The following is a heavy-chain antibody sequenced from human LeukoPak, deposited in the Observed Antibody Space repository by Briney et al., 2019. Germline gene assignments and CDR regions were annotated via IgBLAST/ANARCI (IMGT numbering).Heavy chain of an antibody. CDR2: INPDGSTI. V-gene: IGHV3-74*01. D-gene: IGHD3-22*01. CDR1: GFTFSNYW. J-gene: IGHJ4*02. Sequence: GGSLRLSCAASGFTFSNYWVHWVRQAPGKGLVWVSRINPDGSTINYADSVKGRFTISRDNSKNTVYLQMNSLRAEDTAVYYCAKDIGGYFGGFDYWGQGTLVTVSS. CDR3: AKDIGGYFGGFDY.